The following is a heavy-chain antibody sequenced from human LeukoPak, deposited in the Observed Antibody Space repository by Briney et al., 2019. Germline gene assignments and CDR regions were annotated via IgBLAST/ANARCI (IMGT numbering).Heavy chain of an antibody. V-gene: IGHV1-58*02. CDR2: IVVGSGNT. CDR1: GFTFSSSA. Sequence: SVKVSCKASGFTFSSSAIQWVRQVRGHRLEWIEWIVVGSGNTNYAQKFQDRVTITKDMSTMTAYMELSSLRSEDTALYYCAAVFFSSTVPYFDHWAQGTLVTVSS. J-gene: IGHJ4*02. CDR3: AAVFFSSTVPYFDH. D-gene: IGHD2-2*01.